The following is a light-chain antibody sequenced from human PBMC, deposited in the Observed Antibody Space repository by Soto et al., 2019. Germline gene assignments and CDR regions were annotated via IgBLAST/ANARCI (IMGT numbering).Light chain of an antibody. CDR1: QSISSY. CDR3: QQSYSTLTWT. J-gene: IGKJ1*01. Sequence: LQQTQKPSSPSASVGDRVTITCRASQSISSYLNWYQQKPGKAPKLLIYAASSLQSGVPSRFSGSGSGTDFTLTISSLQPEDFATYYCQQSYSTLTWTFGQGTKVDIK. V-gene: IGKV1-39*01. CDR2: AAS.